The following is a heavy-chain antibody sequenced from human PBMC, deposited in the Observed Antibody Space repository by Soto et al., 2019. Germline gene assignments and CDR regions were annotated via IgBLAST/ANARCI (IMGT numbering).Heavy chain of an antibody. CDR3: ARDLPYDFWSGLYGGRVDY. V-gene: IGHV1-3*01. CDR2: INAGNGNT. CDR1: GYTFTSYA. D-gene: IGHD3-3*01. Sequence: ASVKVSCKASGYTFTSYAMHWVRQAPGQRLEWMGWINAGNGNTKYSQKFQGRVTITRDTSASTAYMELSSLRSEDTAVYYCARDLPYDFWSGLYGGRVDYWGQGTLVTVSS. J-gene: IGHJ4*02.